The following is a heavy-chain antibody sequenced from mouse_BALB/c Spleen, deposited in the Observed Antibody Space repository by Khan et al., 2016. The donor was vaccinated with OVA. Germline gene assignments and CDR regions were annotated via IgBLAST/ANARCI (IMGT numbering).Heavy chain of an antibody. J-gene: IGHJ4*01. CDR2: IWSDGST. V-gene: IGHV2-6-1*01. D-gene: IGHD2-10*01. CDR1: GFSLTNYG. Sequence: VQLVESGPGLVAPSQSLSITCTISGFSLTNYGIHWVRQPPGKGLEWLIVIWSDGSTTYNSDLKSRLSISKDNSKSQVFLKMYSLQTDDTAMYYCARQPYYHYYIMDYWGQGTSVTVSS. CDR3: ARQPYYHYYIMDY.